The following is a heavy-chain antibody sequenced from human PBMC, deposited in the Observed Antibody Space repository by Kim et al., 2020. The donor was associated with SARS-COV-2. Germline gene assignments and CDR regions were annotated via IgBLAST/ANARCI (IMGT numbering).Heavy chain of an antibody. CDR1: GGSISSYY. CDR2: IYYSGST. D-gene: IGHD5-18*01. Sequence: SETLSLTCTVSGGSISSYYWSWIRQPPGKGLEWIGYIYYSGSTNYNPSLKSRVTISVDTSKNQFSLKLSSVTAADTAVYYCARLTPDTAMVPPYYYYYGMDVWGQGTTVTVSS. V-gene: IGHV4-59*08. J-gene: IGHJ6*02. CDR3: ARLTPDTAMVPPYYYYYGMDV.